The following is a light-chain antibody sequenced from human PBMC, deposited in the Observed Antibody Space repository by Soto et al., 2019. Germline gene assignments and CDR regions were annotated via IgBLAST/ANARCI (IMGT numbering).Light chain of an antibody. CDR2: AAS. Sequence: EIVLTQSPAILSLSPGERATLSCRASQSVSSYLTWYQQKPGQAPSLLIYAASNRATGIPARFSGSRSRTHFTLTISSLEPEDSAVYYCQQRSDWPITSGGGTKVEIK. V-gene: IGKV3-11*01. CDR1: QSVSSY. CDR3: QQRSDWPIT. J-gene: IGKJ4*01.